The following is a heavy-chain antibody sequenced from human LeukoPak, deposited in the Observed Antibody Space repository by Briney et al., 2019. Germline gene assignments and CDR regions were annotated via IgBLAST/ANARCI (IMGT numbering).Heavy chain of an antibody. CDR2: INGSGGST. CDR3: AKDKAAKALKNWFDP. V-gene: IGHV3-23*01. J-gene: IGHJ5*02. CDR1: GFTFSSYA. Sequence: GGSLRLSCAASGFTFSSYAMSWVRQAPGKGLEWVSAINGSGGSTYYADSVKGRFTISRENSKNTLYLQMNSLRAEDTAVYYCAKDKAAKALKNWFDPWGQGTLVTVSS.